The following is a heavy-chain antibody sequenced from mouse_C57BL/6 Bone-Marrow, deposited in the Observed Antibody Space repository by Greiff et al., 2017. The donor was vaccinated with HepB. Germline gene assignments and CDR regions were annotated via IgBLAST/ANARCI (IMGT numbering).Heavy chain of an antibody. J-gene: IGHJ4*01. Sequence: QVKLQQPGAELVMPGASVKLSCKASGYTFTSYWMHWVKQRPGQGLEWIGEIDPSDSYTNYNQKFKGKSTLTVDKSSSTAYMQLSSLTSEDSAVYYCARPITTVVAPYAMDYWGQGTSVTVSS. CDR2: IDPSDSYT. V-gene: IGHV1-69*01. CDR1: GYTFTSYW. CDR3: ARPITTVVAPYAMDY. D-gene: IGHD1-1*01.